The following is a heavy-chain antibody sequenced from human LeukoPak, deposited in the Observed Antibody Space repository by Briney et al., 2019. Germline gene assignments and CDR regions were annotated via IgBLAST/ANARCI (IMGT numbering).Heavy chain of an antibody. V-gene: IGHV3-73*01. D-gene: IGHD3-22*01. J-gene: IGHJ4*02. CDR3: YYYDSSGYYHVDY. Sequence: PGGSLRLSCAASGFTFSGSAMHWVRQASGKGLEWVGRIRSKANSYATAYAASVKGRFTISRDDSKNTAYLQMNSLKTEDMAVYYCYYYDSSGYYHVDYWGQGTLVTVSS. CDR2: IRSKANSYAT. CDR1: GFTFSGSA.